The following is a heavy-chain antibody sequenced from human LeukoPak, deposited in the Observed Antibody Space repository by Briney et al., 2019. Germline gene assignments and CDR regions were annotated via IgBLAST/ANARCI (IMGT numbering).Heavy chain of an antibody. Sequence: GGSLRLSCAASGFTFSSYAMSWVRQAPGKGLEWVSAISGSGGSTYYADSLEGRFTISRDNAKNTVYLQMNSLRAEDTAVYYCARPGVGFDYWGQGALVTVSS. CDR3: ARPGVGFDY. J-gene: IGHJ4*02. V-gene: IGHV3-23*01. CDR1: GFTFSSYA. CDR2: ISGSGGST. D-gene: IGHD1-14*01.